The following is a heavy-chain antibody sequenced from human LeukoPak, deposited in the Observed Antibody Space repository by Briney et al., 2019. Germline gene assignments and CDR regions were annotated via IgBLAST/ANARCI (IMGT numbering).Heavy chain of an antibody. CDR3: WRDAEYRMDY. V-gene: IGHV1-18*01. J-gene: IGHJ4*02. CDR2: ISAYNGNT. D-gene: IGHD6-6*01. Sequence: AAVKVSCKGSGYTFTSYGISWVRQAPGQGLEWMGWISAYNGNTNYEQNPQDRITMITDTYSRTAYKELRSRRTADTAADYCWRDAEYRMDYWGQGTLVTVSS. CDR1: GYTFTSYG.